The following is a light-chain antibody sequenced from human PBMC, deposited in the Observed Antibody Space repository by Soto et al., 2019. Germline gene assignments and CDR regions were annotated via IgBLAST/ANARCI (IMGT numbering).Light chain of an antibody. CDR2: EVS. J-gene: IGLJ1*01. V-gene: IGLV2-14*01. CDR3: SSFTSYTPGYV. Sequence: QSVLTQPASVSGSPGQSITISCTGTSSDVGGYNYVSWYQQHPGKAPKVMIFEVSNRPSGFSNRFSGSKSGNTASLTISGLQAEDEADYYCSSFTSYTPGYVFGTGTKLTVL. CDR1: SSDVGGYNY.